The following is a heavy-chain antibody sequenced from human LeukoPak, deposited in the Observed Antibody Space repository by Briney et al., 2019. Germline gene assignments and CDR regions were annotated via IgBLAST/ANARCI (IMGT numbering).Heavy chain of an antibody. CDR2: ISWDGDST. CDR3: AKDRAARGRGNYFYMDV. Sequence: PGGSLRLSCAASGFTFDDYAMHWVRQAPGKGLECVSLISWDGDSTYYSDSVKGRFTISRDNNKNSLYLQMNSLRTEDTALYYCAKDRAARGRGNYFYMDVWGKGTTVTVSS. J-gene: IGHJ6*03. V-gene: IGHV3-43D*03. CDR1: GFTFDDYA. D-gene: IGHD2/OR15-2a*01.